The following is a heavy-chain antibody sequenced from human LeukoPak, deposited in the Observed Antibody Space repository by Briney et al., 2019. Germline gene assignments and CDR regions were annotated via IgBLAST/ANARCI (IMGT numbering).Heavy chain of an antibody. D-gene: IGHD1-26*01. Sequence: SDTLSLTCAVYGGSFSGYYWSWIRQPPGKGLEWIGEINHSGSTNYNPSLKSRVTISVDTSKNQFSLKLSSVTAADTAVYYCARGSRIVGATRTFNNWFDPWGQGTLVTVSS. CDR2: INHSGST. J-gene: IGHJ5*02. CDR1: GGSFSGYY. CDR3: ARGSRIVGATRTFNNWFDP. V-gene: IGHV4-34*01.